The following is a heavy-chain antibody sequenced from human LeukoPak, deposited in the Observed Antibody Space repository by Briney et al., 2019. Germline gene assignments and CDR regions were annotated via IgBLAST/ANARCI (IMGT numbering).Heavy chain of an antibody. CDR1: GGSISSGGYY. D-gene: IGHD2-21*02. CDR3: ARVLSASGDYYFDY. CDR2: IYYSGST. Sequence: PSQTLSLTCTVSGGSISSGGYYWSWIRQHPGKGLEWIGYIYYSGSTYYNPSLKSRVTISVDTSKNQFSLKLSSVTAADTAVYYCARVLSASGDYYFDYWGQGTLVTVSS. V-gene: IGHV4-31*03. J-gene: IGHJ4*02.